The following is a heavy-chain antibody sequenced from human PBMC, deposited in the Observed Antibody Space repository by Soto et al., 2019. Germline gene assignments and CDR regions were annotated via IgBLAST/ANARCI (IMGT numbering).Heavy chain of an antibody. Sequence: QVQLQESGPGLVKPSQTLSLTCTVSAGSIRGGDYYWSWIRQHPGKGLEWIGYIFYSGNSFYNPSLKSGVTISVDTSKNQFSLQLSSVTAADTAIYYCARLSSLYYNSDYGGYYFDYWGQGTLVSVSS. CDR1: AGSIRGGDYY. CDR2: IFYSGNS. D-gene: IGHD3-10*01. V-gene: IGHV4-31*03. CDR3: ARLSSLYYNSDYGGYYFDY. J-gene: IGHJ4*02.